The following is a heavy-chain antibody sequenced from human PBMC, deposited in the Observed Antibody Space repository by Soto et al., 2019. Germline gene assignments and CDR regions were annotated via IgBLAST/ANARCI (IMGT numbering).Heavy chain of an antibody. J-gene: IGHJ4*02. CDR3: ARVLRGDYYYDSSGYLYYFDY. V-gene: IGHV3-21*04. CDR2: ISSTTNYI. Sequence: PGGSLRLSCAASGFTFTRYSMNWVRQAPGKGLEWVSSISSTTNYIYYGDSMKGRFTISRDNAKNSLYLEMNSLRAEDTAVYYCARVLRGDYYYDSSGYLYYFDYWGQGTLVTVSS. D-gene: IGHD3-22*01. CDR1: GFTFTRYS.